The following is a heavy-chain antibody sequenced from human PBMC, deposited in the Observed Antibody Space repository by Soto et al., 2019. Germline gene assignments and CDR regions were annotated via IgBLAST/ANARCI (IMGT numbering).Heavy chain of an antibody. J-gene: IGHJ4*02. D-gene: IGHD6-13*01. Sequence: QVQLVQSGAEVKKPGSSVKVSCKASGGTFNNYAISWVRQAPGQGLEWMGGIVPIFNTSHFAEKFQGRLTLTAAKATSTGFIDLIRHRSWDTAVYFRATPQPLTSVDFWGQGPLVSVSS. CDR3: ATPQPLTSVDF. CDR2: IVPIFNTS. V-gene: IGHV1-69*06. CDR1: GGTFNNYA.